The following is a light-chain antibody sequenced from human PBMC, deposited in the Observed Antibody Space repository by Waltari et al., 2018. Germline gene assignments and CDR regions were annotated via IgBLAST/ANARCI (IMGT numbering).Light chain of an antibody. CDR2: DAS. CDR3: QQRSNWTPHT. CDR1: QSVGSY. Sequence: EIVFTQSPAPLSFAPGCTATPSCRASQSVGSYLAWYQQKPGQPPRLLIYDASNRVTGVPARFRGSGSGTEFTLTISSLEAEDFAVYYCQQRSNWTPHTFGQGARLEIK. J-gene: IGKJ2*01. V-gene: IGKV3-11*01.